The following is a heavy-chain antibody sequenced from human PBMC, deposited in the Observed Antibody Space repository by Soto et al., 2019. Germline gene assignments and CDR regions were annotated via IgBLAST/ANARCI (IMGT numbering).Heavy chain of an antibody. CDR2: IKQDGGEK. V-gene: IGHV3-7*03. CDR3: VRDQLILPADDFYYGVDV. Sequence: EVQLVASGGGSVQPGESLRLSCVASGFTFSMYWMSWVRQGPGKGLEWVARIKQDGGEKYYVDSVKGRFTVSRDNAKNSLYLPLHSLSADDAAIYYCVRDQLILPADDFYYGVDVWGQGTTVTVSS. CDR1: GFTFSMYW. J-gene: IGHJ6*02.